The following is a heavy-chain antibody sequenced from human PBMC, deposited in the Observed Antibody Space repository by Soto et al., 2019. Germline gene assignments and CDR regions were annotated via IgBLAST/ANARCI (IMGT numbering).Heavy chain of an antibody. CDR3: ARWASITMVRGVINPLDY. J-gene: IGHJ4*02. CDR1: GGSISSGGYY. Sequence: SETLSLTCTVSGGSISSGGYYWSWIRQHPGKGLEWIGYIYYSGSTYYNPSLKSRVTISVDTSKNQFSLKLSSVTAADTAVYYCARWASITMVRGVINPLDYWGQGTLVTVSS. CDR2: IYYSGST. V-gene: IGHV4-31*03. D-gene: IGHD3-10*01.